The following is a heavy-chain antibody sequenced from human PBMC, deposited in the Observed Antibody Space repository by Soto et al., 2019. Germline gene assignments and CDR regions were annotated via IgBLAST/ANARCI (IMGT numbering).Heavy chain of an antibody. D-gene: IGHD2-15*01. CDR3: ARHLTYCSAGSCYSDFPHYGMDV. CDR1: GGSISSSSYY. Sequence: SETLSLTCTVSGGSISSSSYYWGWIRQPPGKGLEWIGSIFYSGSTYYNPSLKSRVTISVDTSKNQFSLKLSSVTAADTAVYYCARHLTYCSAGSCYSDFPHYGMDVWGQGTTVTVSS. J-gene: IGHJ6*02. V-gene: IGHV4-39*01. CDR2: IFYSGST.